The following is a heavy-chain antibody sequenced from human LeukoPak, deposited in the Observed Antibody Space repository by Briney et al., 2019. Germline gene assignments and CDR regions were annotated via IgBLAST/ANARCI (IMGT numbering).Heavy chain of an antibody. CDR1: GFTFSSYG. D-gene: IGHD2-2*01. Sequence: PGGSLRLSCAASGFTFSSYGMHWVRQAPGKGLEWVAFIRYDGSNKYYADSVKGRFTISRDNSKNTLYLQMNSLRSEDTAVYYCARIVPICSSTSCYDVWGKGTTVTVSS. J-gene: IGHJ6*03. CDR3: ARIVPICSSTSCYDV. CDR2: IRYDGSNK. V-gene: IGHV3-30*02.